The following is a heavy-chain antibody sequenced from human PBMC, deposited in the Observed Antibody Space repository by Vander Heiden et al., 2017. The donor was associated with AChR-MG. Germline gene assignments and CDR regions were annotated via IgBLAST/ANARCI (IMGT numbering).Heavy chain of an antibody. D-gene: IGHD3-10*01. CDR3: AGLHGPGVDY. CDR2: ISYDGSNK. V-gene: IGHV3-30-3*01. J-gene: IGHJ4*02. CDR1: GFTFSSYA. Sequence: QVQLVESGGGVVQPGRSLRLSCAASGFTFSSYAMHWVRQAPGKGLEWVAVISYDGSNKYYADSVKGRFTISRDNSKNTLYLQMNSLRAEDTAVYYCAGLHGPGVDYWGQGTLVTVSS.